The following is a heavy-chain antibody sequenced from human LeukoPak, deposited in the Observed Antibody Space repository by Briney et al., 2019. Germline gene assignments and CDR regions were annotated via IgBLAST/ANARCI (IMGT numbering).Heavy chain of an antibody. CDR2: IGTSGDT. Sequence: GGSLRLSCTASGFTFSNYPLTWVRQAPGKGPEWVSTIGTSGDTYYAASLKGRFTTPRDKSNNALFLHINSLRAEDAAVYYCAKSKIVQGRGYFDLWGRGTLVTVSS. V-gene: IGHV3-23*01. CDR1: GFTFSNYP. CDR3: AKSKIVQGRGYFDL. J-gene: IGHJ2*01. D-gene: IGHD1-26*01.